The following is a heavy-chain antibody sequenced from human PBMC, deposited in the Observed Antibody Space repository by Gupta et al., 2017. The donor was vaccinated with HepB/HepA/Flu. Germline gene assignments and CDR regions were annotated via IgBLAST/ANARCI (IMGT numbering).Heavy chain of an antibody. CDR2: IGTAGDT. D-gene: IGHD6-13*01. Sequence: EVQLVESGGGLVQPGGSLRLSCAASGFTFSSYDMHWARQATGKGLEWVSAIGTAGDTYYPGSVKGRFTISRENAKNSLYLQINSLRAGDTAVYYCARRSSSERGDAFDIWGQGTMVTVSS. J-gene: IGHJ3*02. CDR1: GFTFSSYD. CDR3: ARRSSSERGDAFDI. V-gene: IGHV3-13*01.